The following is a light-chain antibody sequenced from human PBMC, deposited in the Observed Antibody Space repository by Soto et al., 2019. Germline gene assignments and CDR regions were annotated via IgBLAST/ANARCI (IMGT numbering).Light chain of an antibody. V-gene: IGKV1-27*01. CDR1: QGFAYY. Sequence: DTQMTQSPSSLSASVGDRVTITCRASQGFAYYLAWYQKKPGQVPKLLIYAASTLQSGVPSRFSGSGSGTDFTLPISSLQHEDVATYYCQKYSSAPFTFGYGTKVDFK. CDR2: AAS. J-gene: IGKJ3*01. CDR3: QKYSSAPFT.